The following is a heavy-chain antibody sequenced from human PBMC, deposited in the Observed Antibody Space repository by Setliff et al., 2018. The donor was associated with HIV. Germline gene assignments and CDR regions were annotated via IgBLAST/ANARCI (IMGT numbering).Heavy chain of an antibody. CDR3: VRGHSGNDY. J-gene: IGHJ4*02. V-gene: IGHV1-8*02. CDR2: MNPNSGNT. D-gene: IGHD1-1*01. Sequence: ASVKVSCKASGYTFTNYDINWVRQATGQGLEWMGRMNPNSGNTEYAQQFQGRVTMTRNTSISTAYMELSSLRSEDTAIYYCVRGHSGNDYWGQGTLVTVSS. CDR1: GYTFTNYD.